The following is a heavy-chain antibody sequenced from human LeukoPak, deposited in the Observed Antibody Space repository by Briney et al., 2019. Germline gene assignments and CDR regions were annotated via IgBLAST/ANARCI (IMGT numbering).Heavy chain of an antibody. V-gene: IGHV4-61*08. J-gene: IGHJ6*03. Sequence: PSETLSLTCTVSGGSISSGDYYWNWIRLPPGKGLEWIGYIYYSGNTNYNPSLKSRVTMSVDTSKNQFSLKLSSVTAADTAVYYCARGDPGVPASLATSYYYYMDVWGKGTTVTVSS. CDR3: ARGDPGVPASLATSYYYYMDV. D-gene: IGHD2-2*01. CDR1: GGSISSGDYY. CDR2: IYYSGNT.